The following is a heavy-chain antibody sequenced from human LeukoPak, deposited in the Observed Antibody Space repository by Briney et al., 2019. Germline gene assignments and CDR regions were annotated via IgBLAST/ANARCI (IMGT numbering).Heavy chain of an antibody. J-gene: IGHJ4*02. CDR1: GGSFSGYY. V-gene: IGHV4-34*01. CDR3: ARSDIVVVPAAFDY. D-gene: IGHD2-2*01. CDR2: MNHSGRS. Sequence: SETLSLTCAVYGGSFSGYYGSWVRQPPGKGLEGIGEMNHSGRSKYNPSLMSRVTISLDTSKNQFSLKLSSVTAADTAVYYCARSDIVVVPAAFDYWGQGTLVTVSS.